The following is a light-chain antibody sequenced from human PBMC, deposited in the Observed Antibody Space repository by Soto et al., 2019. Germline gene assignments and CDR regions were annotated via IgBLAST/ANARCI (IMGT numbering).Light chain of an antibody. CDR3: SSYTSSSLHV. CDR2: DVS. CDR1: NSVLGGYNY. Sequence: QSALTPPASVSGGPGQWSTIPRTRTNSVLGGYNYVSWYQQHPGKAPKLMIYDVSNRPSGVSNRFSGSKSGNTASLTISGLQAEDEADYYCSSYTSSSLHVFGTGTKVTVL. J-gene: IGLJ1*01. V-gene: IGLV2-14*03.